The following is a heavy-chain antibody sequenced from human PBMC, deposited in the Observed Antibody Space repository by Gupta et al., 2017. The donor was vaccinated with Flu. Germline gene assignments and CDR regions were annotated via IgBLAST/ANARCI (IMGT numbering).Heavy chain of an antibody. J-gene: IGHJ3*02. Sequence: GKGLEWIGNVYYSGNTYYNPSLKTRVTISVDTSKNHFSLKLSSVTAADTAVFYCAKAEYGSHTTCSHGGAFDIWGQGTMVTVSS. CDR3: AKAEYGSHTTCSHGGAFDI. D-gene: IGHD2-2*01. CDR2: VYYSGNT. V-gene: IGHV4-39*02.